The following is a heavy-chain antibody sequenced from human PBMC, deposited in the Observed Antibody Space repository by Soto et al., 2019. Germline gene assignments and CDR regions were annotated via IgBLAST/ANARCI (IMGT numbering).Heavy chain of an antibody. D-gene: IGHD2-15*01. J-gene: IGHJ4*02. CDR3: ALPRYCSGGSCTGYFDY. V-gene: IGHV1-69*02. CDR1: GGTFSSYT. CDR2: IIPILGIA. Sequence: GASVKVSCKASGGTFSSYTISWVRQAPGQGLEWMGRIIPILGIANYAQKFQGRVTITADKSTSTAYMELSSLRSEDTAVYYCALPRYCSGGSCTGYFDYWGQGTLVTVS.